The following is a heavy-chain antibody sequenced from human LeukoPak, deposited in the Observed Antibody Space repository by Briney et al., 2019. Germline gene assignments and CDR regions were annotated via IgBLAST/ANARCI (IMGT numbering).Heavy chain of an antibody. V-gene: IGHV3-23*01. J-gene: IGHJ5*01. Sequence: HAGGSLRLSCAASGFTFSNYVMSWVRQAPEKGLQWVSSSSGSGGSTYYADSVKGRFTISRDISKKTVYLQMNSLRDEDTAVYFCAKGASPDYYGSGRFDFWGQGILVTVSS. CDR3: AKGASPDYYGSGRFDF. CDR1: GFTFSNYV. D-gene: IGHD3-10*01. CDR2: SSGSGGST.